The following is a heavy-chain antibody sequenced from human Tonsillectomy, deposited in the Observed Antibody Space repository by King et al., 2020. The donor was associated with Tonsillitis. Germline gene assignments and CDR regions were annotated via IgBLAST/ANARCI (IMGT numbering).Heavy chain of an antibody. Sequence: VQLVESGAEVKTPGSSVKVSCTASGGTFSGYGISWVRQAPGQGLEWMGGIIPLFGTTYFTQKFQGRVTITADKSTSTAYMELSSLTSEDTAVYYCAAGYYESSGFSFYYNFNIDVWGKGATVIVSS. CDR1: GGTFSGYG. J-gene: IGHJ6*03. CDR2: IIPLFGTT. V-gene: IGHV1-69*06. CDR3: AAGYYESSGFSFYYNFNIDV. D-gene: IGHD3-22*01.